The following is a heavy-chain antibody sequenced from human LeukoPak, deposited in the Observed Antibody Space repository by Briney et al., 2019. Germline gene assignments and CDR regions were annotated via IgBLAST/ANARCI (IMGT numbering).Heavy chain of an antibody. CDR2: ISGDGGST. J-gene: IGHJ4*02. CDR3: AKDRGWYDY. D-gene: IGHD6-19*01. Sequence: GGSLRLSCAASGFTFDDYAMHWVRQAPGKGLEWVSLISGDGGSTYYADSVKRRFTISRDNSKNSLYLQMNNLRTEDTALYHCAKDRGWYDYWGQGTLVTVSS. CDR1: GFTFDDYA. V-gene: IGHV3-43*02.